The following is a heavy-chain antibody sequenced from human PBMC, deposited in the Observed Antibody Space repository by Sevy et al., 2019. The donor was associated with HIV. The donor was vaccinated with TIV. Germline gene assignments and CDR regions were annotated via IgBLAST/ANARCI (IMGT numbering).Heavy chain of an antibody. J-gene: IGHJ6*02. D-gene: IGHD6-13*01. Sequence: SETLSLTCAVSGGSISSDNWWSWVRQPPGKGLEWIGEISHRGSTNYNPSLKSRVTILVDRSKNQLSLKLSSVTAADTAVYYCARGGIAAADPTYYYYYGMDVWGQGTTVTVSS. CDR1: GGSISSDNW. CDR2: ISHRGST. CDR3: ARGGIAAADPTYYYYYGMDV. V-gene: IGHV4-4*02.